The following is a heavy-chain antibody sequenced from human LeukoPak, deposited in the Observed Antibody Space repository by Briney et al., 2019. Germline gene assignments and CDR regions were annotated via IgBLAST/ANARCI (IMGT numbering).Heavy chain of an antibody. CDR1: GFSLSTSGMC. CDR2: VDWGDDK. CDR3: ARKSSSSAGYFDY. V-gene: IGHV2-70*11. Sequence: SGPALVKPTQTLTLTCTFSGFSLSTSGMCITWIRQPPGKALEWLARVDWGDDKYYSTSLKTRLTISKDTSKNQVVLTLTNMDPLDTATYYCARKSSSSAGYFDYWGQGTLVTVSS. J-gene: IGHJ4*02. D-gene: IGHD6-6*01.